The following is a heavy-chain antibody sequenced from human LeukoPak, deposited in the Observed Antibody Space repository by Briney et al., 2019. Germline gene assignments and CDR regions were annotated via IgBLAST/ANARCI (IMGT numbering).Heavy chain of an antibody. J-gene: IGHJ5*02. CDR1: GYSISSGYY. Sequence: SETLSLTCAVSGYSISSGYYWGWIRQPPGKGLEWIGSIYHSGSTYYNPSLKSRVTISVDTSRNQFSLKLSPVTAADTAVYYCARDRRVGAEGIDPWGQGTLVTVSS. V-gene: IGHV4-38-2*02. CDR3: ARDRRVGAEGIDP. D-gene: IGHD1-26*01. CDR2: IYHSGST.